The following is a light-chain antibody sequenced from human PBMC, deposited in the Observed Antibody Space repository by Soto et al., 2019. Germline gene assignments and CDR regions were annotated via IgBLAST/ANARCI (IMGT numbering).Light chain of an antibody. J-gene: IGKJ2*01. Sequence: DIRMTQSPSSLSAFVGDTVTITCRASQDIIYYLAWYQQKPGKVPKLLIHSASTLQTGVQSRFSGSGSGTVFTHTINSLQPEDVAPYYCQKYNSAPNTFGQGSRLEIK. CDR1: QDIIYY. CDR3: QKYNSAPNT. V-gene: IGKV1-27*01. CDR2: SAS.